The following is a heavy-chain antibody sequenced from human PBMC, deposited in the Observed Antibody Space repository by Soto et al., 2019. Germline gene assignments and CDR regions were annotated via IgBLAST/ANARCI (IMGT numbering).Heavy chain of an antibody. J-gene: IGHJ6*02. Sequence: QVQLVQSGAEVKKPGSSVKVSCKASGGTFSSYAISWVRQAPGQGLEWMGGIIPIFGTANYAQKFQGRVTITADKSTSTAYMELSSLRSEDTAVYYCARAREGRSGGSCQYYYYGMDVWGQGTTVTVSS. CDR1: GGTFSSYA. D-gene: IGHD2-15*01. CDR2: IIPIFGTA. CDR3: ARAREGRSGGSCQYYYYGMDV. V-gene: IGHV1-69*06.